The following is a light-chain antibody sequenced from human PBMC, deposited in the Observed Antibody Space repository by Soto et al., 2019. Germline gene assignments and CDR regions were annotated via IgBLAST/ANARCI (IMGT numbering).Light chain of an antibody. J-gene: IGKJ1*01. CDR2: DAS. CDR3: QQYENYWT. V-gene: IGKV1-33*01. CDR1: QDINNF. Sequence: DIQMTQSPSSLSASVGDRVTITCQASQDINNFLNWYQHKPGKAPKLLIYDASNLDSGVPSRFSGSGSGTEFSLTISNLKPEDCATYYCQQYENYWTVGQGTKGDIK.